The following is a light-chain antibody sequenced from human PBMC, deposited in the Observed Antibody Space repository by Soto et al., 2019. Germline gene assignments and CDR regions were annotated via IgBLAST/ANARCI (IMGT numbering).Light chain of an antibody. J-gene: IGKJ1*01. CDR1: QGITID. CDR3: LQRSSYPWT. V-gene: IGKV1-17*01. Sequence: DIQMTQSPSSLSASIGDRVTLSCRASQGITIDLAWYQQKPGKAPKRLIYAASSLQSGVPSRFSASGSGTEFTLTISSLQPEDSATYFCLQRSSYPWTFGHGTKVEI. CDR2: AAS.